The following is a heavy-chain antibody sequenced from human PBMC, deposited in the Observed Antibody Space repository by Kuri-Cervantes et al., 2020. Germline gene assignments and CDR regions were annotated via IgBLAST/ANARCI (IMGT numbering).Heavy chain of an antibody. V-gene: IGHV1-18*01. Sequence: ASVKVSCKASGYTFTSYGISWVRQAPGQGLEWMGWISAYNGNTNYAQKFQGRVTITTDESTSTAYMELSSLRSEDTAVYYCAVSLVAHWFDPWGQGTLVTVSS. CDR3: AVSLVAHWFDP. CDR1: GYTFTSYG. J-gene: IGHJ5*02. CDR2: ISAYNGNT. D-gene: IGHD5-12*01.